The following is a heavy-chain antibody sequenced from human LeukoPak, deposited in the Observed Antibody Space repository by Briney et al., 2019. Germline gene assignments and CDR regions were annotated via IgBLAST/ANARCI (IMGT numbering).Heavy chain of an antibody. J-gene: IGHJ4*02. CDR3: AREGPPSDYCYDSSGYYPFDY. CDR1: GDSTSSSSYY. V-gene: IGHV4-39*02. CDR2: IYYRGST. Sequence: ESSETLSLTCTVSGDSTSSSSYYWGWIRQPPGKGLEWIGSIYYRGSTYYSPSLKSRVTISVDTSKNQFSLNLSSVTAADTAVYYCAREGPPSDYCYDSSGYYPFDYWGQGALVTVSS. D-gene: IGHD3-22*01.